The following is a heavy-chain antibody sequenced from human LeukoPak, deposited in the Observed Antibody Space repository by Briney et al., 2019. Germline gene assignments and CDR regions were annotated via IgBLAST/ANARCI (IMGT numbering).Heavy chain of an antibody. CDR2: INWNGGST. D-gene: IGHD2-21*01. Sequence: GGSLRLSYAASGFTFDDYGMSWVRQAPGKGLEWVSGINWNGGSTGYADSVKGRFTISRDNAKKSLYLQMNSLRAEDTALYYCARAFKYSMSGYYFDYWGQGTLVTVSS. V-gene: IGHV3-20*03. CDR1: GFTFDDYG. J-gene: IGHJ4*02. CDR3: ARAFKYSMSGYYFDY.